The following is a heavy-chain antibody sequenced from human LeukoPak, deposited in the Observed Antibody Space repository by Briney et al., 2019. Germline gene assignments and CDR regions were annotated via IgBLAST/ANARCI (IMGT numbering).Heavy chain of an antibody. CDR3: ARDLGDGYNSYAFDM. J-gene: IGHJ3*02. CDR2: ISAYNGNT. CDR1: GYTFTIYG. Sequence: ASVKVSYKASGYTFTIYGISWVRQAPGQGIEWMGWISAYNGNTNYAQKLQGRVTMTTDTSTSTAYMELRSLRSDDTAMYYCARDLGDGYNSYAFDMWGQGTMVTVSS. V-gene: IGHV1-18*01. D-gene: IGHD5-24*01.